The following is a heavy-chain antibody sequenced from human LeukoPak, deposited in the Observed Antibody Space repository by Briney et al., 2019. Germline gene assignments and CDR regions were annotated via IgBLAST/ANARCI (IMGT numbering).Heavy chain of an antibody. D-gene: IGHD2-15*01. CDR3: ARSEEVRWYCSGGSCYLGPLILPDY. CDR1: GYTFTSYA. J-gene: IGHJ4*02. CDR2: INTNTGNP. V-gene: IGHV7-4-1*02. Sequence: ASVKVSCKASGYTFTSYAMNWVRQAPGQGLEWMGWINTNTGNPTYAQGFTGRFVFSLDTSVSTAYLQISSLKAEDTAVYYCARSEEVRWYCSGGSCYLGPLILPDYWGQGTLVTVSS.